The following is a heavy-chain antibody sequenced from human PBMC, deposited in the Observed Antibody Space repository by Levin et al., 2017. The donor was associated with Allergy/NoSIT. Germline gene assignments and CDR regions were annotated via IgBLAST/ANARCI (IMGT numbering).Heavy chain of an antibody. Sequence: GESLKISCAASGFTFNNSELNWVRQAPRKGLEWISYISRSGDSAYFADSVKGRFSVSRDNAKNSLYLQMNSLRAEDTAVYFCARGGSYLTNGFDSWGQGTLVTVSS. J-gene: IGHJ4*02. CDR1: GFTFNNSE. V-gene: IGHV3-48*03. CDR3: ARGGSYLTNGFDS. D-gene: IGHD1-26*01. CDR2: ISRSGDSA.